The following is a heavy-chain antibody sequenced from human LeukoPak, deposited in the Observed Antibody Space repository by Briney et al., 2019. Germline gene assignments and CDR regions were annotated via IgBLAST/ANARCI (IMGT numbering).Heavy chain of an antibody. Sequence: SETLSLTCAVYGGSFSGYYWSWIRQPPGKGLEWIGEINHSGSTNYNPSLKSRVTISVDTSKNQFSPKLSSVTAADTAVYYCARGGYSGYDFWGQGTLVTVSS. CDR2: INHSGST. D-gene: IGHD5-12*01. CDR1: GGSFSGYY. CDR3: ARGGYSGYDF. V-gene: IGHV4-34*01. J-gene: IGHJ4*02.